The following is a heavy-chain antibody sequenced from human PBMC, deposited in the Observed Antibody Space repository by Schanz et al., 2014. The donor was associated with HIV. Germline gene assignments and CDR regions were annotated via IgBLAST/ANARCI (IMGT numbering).Heavy chain of an antibody. CDR2: IMPSFGTA. D-gene: IGHD3-3*02. J-gene: IGHJ6*02. CDR1: GGPFSRPA. CDR3: ARAAFSSEYYYGMDV. V-gene: IGHV1-69*06. Sequence: QLQLAQSGAEVKKPGSSVKLSCKASGGPFSRPALSWVRQAPGQGLEWMGAIMPSFGTASYAQKFQGRVTISADKSTDTAFMELSSLRSADTAVYFCARAAFSSEYYYGMDVWGQGTTVTVSS.